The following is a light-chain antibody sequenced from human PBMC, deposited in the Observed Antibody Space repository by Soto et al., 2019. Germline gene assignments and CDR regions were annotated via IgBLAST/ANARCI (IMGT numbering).Light chain of an antibody. Sequence: LTQPASVSGSPGQSITISCTGTSSDVGGYNYVSWYQQHPGKAPKLMIYEVSNRPFGVSNRFSGSKSGNTASLTISGLQAEDEADYYCSSYASSSTYVFGSGTKVTVL. CDR3: SSYASSSTYV. J-gene: IGLJ1*01. V-gene: IGLV2-14*01. CDR2: EVS. CDR1: SSDVGGYNY.